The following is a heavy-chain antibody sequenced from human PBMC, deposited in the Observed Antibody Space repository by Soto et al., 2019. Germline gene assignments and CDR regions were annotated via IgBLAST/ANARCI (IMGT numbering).Heavy chain of an antibody. CDR1: GGSISSGDYY. Sequence: SETLSLTCTVSGGSISSGDYYWSWIRQPPGKGLEWIGYIYYSGSTYYNPSLKSRVTISVDTSKNQFSLKLSSVTAADTAVYYCARTYSSRWYYFDYWGQGTLVTVSS. V-gene: IGHV4-30-4*01. CDR2: IYYSGST. D-gene: IGHD6-13*01. CDR3: ARTYSSRWYYFDY. J-gene: IGHJ4*02.